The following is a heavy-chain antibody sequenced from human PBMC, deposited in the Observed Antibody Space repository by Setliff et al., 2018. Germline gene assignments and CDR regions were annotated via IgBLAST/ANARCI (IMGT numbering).Heavy chain of an antibody. CDR1: GYSISSGYI. J-gene: IGHJ4*02. Sequence: ETLSLTCTVSGYSISSGYIWGWIRQPPGKGLEWVGNIGHTGSINYNPSLKSRLTISRDTSKNQVSLKLNSVTATDTAVYYCARDLGHGGDSDYWGQGIQVTV. CDR3: ARDLGHGGDSDY. D-gene: IGHD2-21*02. V-gene: IGHV4-38-2*02. CDR2: IGHTGSI.